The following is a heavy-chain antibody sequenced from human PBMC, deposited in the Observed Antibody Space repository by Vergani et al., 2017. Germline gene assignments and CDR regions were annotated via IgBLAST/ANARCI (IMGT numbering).Heavy chain of an antibody. CDR2: IIPIFGTA. D-gene: IGHD2-2*01. V-gene: IGHV1-69*01. CDR1: GGTFSSYA. Sequence: QVQLVQSGAEVKKPGSSVKVSCKASGGTFSSYAISWVRQAPGQGLEWMGGIIPIFGTANYAQKFQGRVTITADESTSTAYMELSSLRSEDTAVYDGARGEDCSSASCYAGIWGFDSWGQGTMVTVSS. J-gene: IGHJ3*02. CDR3: ARGEDCSSASCYAGIWGFDS.